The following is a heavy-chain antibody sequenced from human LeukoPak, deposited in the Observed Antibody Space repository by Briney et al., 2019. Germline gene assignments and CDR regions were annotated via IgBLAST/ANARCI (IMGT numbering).Heavy chain of an antibody. D-gene: IGHD3-3*01. V-gene: IGHV3-30-3*01. CDR3: AREPKGYYDFWSGYYEYNWFDP. J-gene: IGHJ5*02. Sequence: GGSLRLSCAASGFTFSSYAMHWVRQAPGKGLEWVAVISYDGSNKYYADSVKGRFTISRDNSKNTLYLQMNSLRAEDTAVYYCAREPKGYYDFWSGYYEYNWFDPWGQGTLVTVSS. CDR2: ISYDGSNK. CDR1: GFTFSSYA.